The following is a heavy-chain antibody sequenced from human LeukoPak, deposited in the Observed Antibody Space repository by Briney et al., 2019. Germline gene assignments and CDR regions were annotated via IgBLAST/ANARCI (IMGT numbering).Heavy chain of an antibody. Sequence: PGGSLRLSCAASGFTFSSYAMSWVRQAPGKGLEWVSAISGSGGSTYYADSVKGRFTISRDNSKNTLYLQMNSLRAEDTAVYYCARPYCSSSSCPSYFDYWGQGTLVTVSS. CDR2: ISGSGGST. CDR1: GFTFSSYA. CDR3: ARPYCSSSSCPSYFDY. D-gene: IGHD2-2*01. V-gene: IGHV3-23*01. J-gene: IGHJ4*02.